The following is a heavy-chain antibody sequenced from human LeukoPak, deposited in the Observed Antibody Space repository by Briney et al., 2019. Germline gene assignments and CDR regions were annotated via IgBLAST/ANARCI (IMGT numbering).Heavy chain of an antibody. V-gene: IGHV4-39*01. J-gene: IGHJ4*02. Sequence: SETLSLTCAVYGGSFSSYYWGWIRQPPGKGLEWIGSIYYSGSTYYNPSLKSRVTISVDTSKNQFSLKLSSVTAADTAVYYCARRDGYNLHFDYWGQGTLVTVSS. CDR3: ARRDGYNLHFDY. D-gene: IGHD5-24*01. CDR1: GGSFSSYY. CDR2: IYYSGST.